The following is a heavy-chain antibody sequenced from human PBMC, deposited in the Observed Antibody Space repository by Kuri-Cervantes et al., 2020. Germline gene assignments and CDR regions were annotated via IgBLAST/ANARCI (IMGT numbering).Heavy chain of an antibody. V-gene: IGHV1-3*01. CDR2: INAGNGNT. Sequence: ASVKVSCKASGYTFTSYDINWVRQATGQGLEWMGWINAGNGNTKYSQKFQGRVTITRDTSASTAYMELSSLRSEDTAVYYCARGGYSGPFDYWGQGTLVTVSS. D-gene: IGHD5-12*01. CDR1: GYTFTSYD. CDR3: ARGGYSGPFDY. J-gene: IGHJ4*02.